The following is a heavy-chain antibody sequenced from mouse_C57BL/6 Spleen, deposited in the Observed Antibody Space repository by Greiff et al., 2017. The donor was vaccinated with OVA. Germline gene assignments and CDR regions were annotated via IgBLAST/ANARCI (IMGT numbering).Heavy chain of an antibody. CDR3: ATPPHYYGSSYYAMDY. CDR2: ISYDGSN. CDR1: GYSITSGYY. D-gene: IGHD1-1*01. Sequence: VQLKESGPGLVKPSQSLSLTCSVTGYSITSGYYWNWIRQFPGNKLEWMGYISYDGSNNYNPSLKNRISITRDTSKNQFFLKLNSVTTEDTATYYCATPPHYYGSSYYAMDYWGQGTSVTVSS. V-gene: IGHV3-6*01. J-gene: IGHJ4*01.